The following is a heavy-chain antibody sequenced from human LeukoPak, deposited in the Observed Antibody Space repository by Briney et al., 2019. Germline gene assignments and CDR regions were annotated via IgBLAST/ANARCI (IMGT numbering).Heavy chain of an antibody. CDR1: GFTFSSYA. J-gene: IGHJ4*02. Sequence: GGSLRLSCAASGFTFSSYAMSWVRQAPRKGLECVSAISGSGGSTYYADSVKGRFTISRDNSKNTLYLQMNSLRAEDTAVYYCAKGADIVVVVAANGAFDYWGQGTLVTVSS. D-gene: IGHD2-15*01. CDR2: ISGSGGST. V-gene: IGHV3-23*01. CDR3: AKGADIVVVVAANGAFDY.